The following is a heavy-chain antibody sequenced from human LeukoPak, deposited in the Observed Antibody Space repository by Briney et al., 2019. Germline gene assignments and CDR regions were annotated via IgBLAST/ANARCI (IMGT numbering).Heavy chain of an antibody. J-gene: IGHJ4*02. CDR1: GFTFSSYG. CDR3: AKDAAVAGGFDY. D-gene: IGHD6-19*01. Sequence: GGSLRLSCAASGFTFSSYGMHWVRQAPGKGLEWVAVISYDGSNKYYADSVKGRFTISRDNSKNTLYLQMNSLRAEDTAVYYCAKDAAVAGGFDYRGQGTLVTVSS. V-gene: IGHV3-30*18. CDR2: ISYDGSNK.